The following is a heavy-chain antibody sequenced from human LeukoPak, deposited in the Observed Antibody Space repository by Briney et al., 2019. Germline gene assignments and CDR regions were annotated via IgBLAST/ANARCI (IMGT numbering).Heavy chain of an antibody. CDR2: INHSGST. D-gene: IGHD3-22*01. V-gene: IGHV4-34*01. Sequence: SETLSLTCAVYGVSFSGYYWSWIRQPPGKGLEWIGEINHSGSTNYNPSLKSRVTISVDTSKNQFSLKLSSVTAADTAVYYCARGLKESDYYDSSGYYYFDYWGPGTLVTVSS. CDR1: GVSFSGYY. CDR3: ARGLKESDYYDSSGYYYFDY. J-gene: IGHJ4*02.